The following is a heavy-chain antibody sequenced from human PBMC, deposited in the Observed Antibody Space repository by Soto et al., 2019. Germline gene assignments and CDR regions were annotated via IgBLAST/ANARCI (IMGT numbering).Heavy chain of an antibody. CDR1: GFSFSNYW. D-gene: IGHD5-18*01. Sequence: EVQLVESGGGLVQPGGSLRLSCAASGFSFSNYWIHWVRQAPGKGLVWVSRIKTDGSSTDYAASVKGRFTISRDNAKNTLYLQMNSLTAEDTAVYYCAKREGNTYGLFHRGQGTLVTVSS. CDR3: AKREGNTYGLFH. V-gene: IGHV3-74*01. J-gene: IGHJ4*02. CDR2: IKTDGSST.